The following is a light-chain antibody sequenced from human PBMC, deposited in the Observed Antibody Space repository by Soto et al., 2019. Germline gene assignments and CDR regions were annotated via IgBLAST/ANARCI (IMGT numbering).Light chain of an antibody. CDR2: EAS. V-gene: IGKV1-5*03. J-gene: IGKJ1*01. Sequence: DIQMTQSPSTLSASVGDRVTITCRATQSISNALAWYQQKPGKAPKLLIYEASSLESGVPSRFSGSGSGTEFSLTITSLQPDDFATYYCQQYNRLWTFGQGTKVEIK. CDR1: QSISNA. CDR3: QQYNRLWT.